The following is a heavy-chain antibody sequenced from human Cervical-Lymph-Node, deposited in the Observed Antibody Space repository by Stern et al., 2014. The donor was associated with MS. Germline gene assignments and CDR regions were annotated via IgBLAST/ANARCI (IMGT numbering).Heavy chain of an antibody. CDR3: AREVAGHRLGMMDV. J-gene: IGHJ6*02. CDR1: GYTFTSYY. CDR2: INPSGGST. D-gene: IGHD6-19*01. V-gene: IGHV1-46*01. Sequence: QVQLVQSGAEVKKPGASGKVSCKASGYTFTSYYMHWVRQAPGQGLEWMGIINPSGGSTSYAQKLQGRVTMTRDTSTRTVYMELSSLRSEDTAVYYCAREVAGHRLGMMDVWGQGTTVTVSS.